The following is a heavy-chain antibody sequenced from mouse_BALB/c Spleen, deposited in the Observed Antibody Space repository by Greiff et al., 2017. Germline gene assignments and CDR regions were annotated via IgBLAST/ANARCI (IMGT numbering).Heavy chain of an antibody. CDR3: AREDYGNSFAY. CDR2: ISDGGSYT. CDR1: GFTFSDYY. V-gene: IGHV5-4*02. Sequence: EVMLVESGGGLVKPGGSLKLSCAASGFTFSDYYMYWVRQTPEKRLEWVATISDGGSYTYYPDSVKGRFTISRDNAKNNLYLQMSSLKSEDTAMYYCAREDYGNSFAYWGQGTLVTVSA. D-gene: IGHD2-1*01. J-gene: IGHJ3*01.